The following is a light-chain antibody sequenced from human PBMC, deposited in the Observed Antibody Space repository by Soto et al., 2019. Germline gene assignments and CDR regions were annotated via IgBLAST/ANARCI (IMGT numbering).Light chain of an antibody. J-gene: IGKJ1*01. CDR3: QQYNNWPLWT. Sequence: PGERATLSCRASQSVSSNLAWYQQKPGQAPRLLIYGASTRATGIPARFSGSGSGTEFTLTISSLQSEDFAVYYCQQYNNWPLWTFGQGTKVDIK. CDR2: GAS. V-gene: IGKV3-15*01. CDR1: QSVSSN.